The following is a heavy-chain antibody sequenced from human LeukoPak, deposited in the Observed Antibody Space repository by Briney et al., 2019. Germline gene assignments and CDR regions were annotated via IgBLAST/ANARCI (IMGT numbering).Heavy chain of an antibody. J-gene: IGHJ4*02. V-gene: IGHV3-48*01. CDR3: ARDHNYAFDN. D-gene: IGHD1-1*01. Sequence: PGGSLTLSCTASGFPFIEYSMNWVRQAPGKWLEWISYIGIDSGNTKYADSVRGRFTISADKAKNSLYLQMNSLRVEATAVYYCARDHNYAFDNWGQGTLVSVAS. CDR2: IGIDSGNT. CDR1: GFPFIEYS.